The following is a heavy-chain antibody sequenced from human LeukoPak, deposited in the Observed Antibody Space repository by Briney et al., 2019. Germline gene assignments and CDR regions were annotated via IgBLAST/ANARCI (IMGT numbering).Heavy chain of an antibody. CDR2: IKRKTDGGTT. Sequence: GGSLRLSCAASGFTFSSYAMSWVRQAPGKGLEWVGRIKRKTDGGTTDYAAPVKGRFTILRDDSKNTLYLQMNSLKTEDTAVYYCTTGNWGPYWGQGTLVTVSS. D-gene: IGHD7-27*01. J-gene: IGHJ4*02. CDR3: TTGNWGPY. CDR1: GFTFSSYA. V-gene: IGHV3-15*01.